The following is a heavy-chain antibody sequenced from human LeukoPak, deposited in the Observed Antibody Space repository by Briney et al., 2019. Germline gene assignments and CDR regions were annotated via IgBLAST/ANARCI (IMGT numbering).Heavy chain of an antibody. CDR3: ARDSLTIFGVVPIDY. CDR1: GGSISSYY. CDR2: IYTSGST. V-gene: IGHV4-4*07. J-gene: IGHJ4*02. D-gene: IGHD3-3*01. Sequence: PSETLSLTCTVSGGSISSYYWSWIRQPAGKGLEWIGRIYTSGSTNYNPSLTSRVTMSVDTSKNQFSLKLSSVTAADTAVYYCARDSLTIFGVVPIDYWGQGTLVTVSS.